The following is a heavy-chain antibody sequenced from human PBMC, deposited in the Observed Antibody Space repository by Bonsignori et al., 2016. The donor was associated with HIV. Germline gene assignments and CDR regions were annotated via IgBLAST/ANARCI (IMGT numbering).Heavy chain of an antibody. Sequence: ASVKVSCKASGYIFTDYYIHWVRQVPRQGLEWDGVESTLKVVPQILRQMFQARVILTRDTSLNTAYMDVSRLTSDDTAIYYCARGRVGATSFDSWGQGSLVTVSS. CDR3: ARGRVGATSFDS. J-gene: IGHJ4*02. CDR1: GYIFTDYY. V-gene: IGHV1-2*02. CDR2: STLKVVP. D-gene: IGHD1-26*01.